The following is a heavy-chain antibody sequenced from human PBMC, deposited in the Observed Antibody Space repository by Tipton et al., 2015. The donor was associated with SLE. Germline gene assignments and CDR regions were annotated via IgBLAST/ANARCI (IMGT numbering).Heavy chain of an antibody. CDR2: FYYSGSN. CDR1: GGSISGHY. V-gene: IGHV4-39*07. J-gene: IGHJ4*02. Sequence: TLSLTCTVSGGSISGHYLSWIRQPPGKGLEWIGSFYYSGSNYYNPSLKSRVTISGDTSKNQFSRRLSSVTAADTAVYYCARDGGRNCSGGSCDSTYWGQGTLVTVST. D-gene: IGHD2-15*01. CDR3: ARDGGRNCSGGSCDSTY.